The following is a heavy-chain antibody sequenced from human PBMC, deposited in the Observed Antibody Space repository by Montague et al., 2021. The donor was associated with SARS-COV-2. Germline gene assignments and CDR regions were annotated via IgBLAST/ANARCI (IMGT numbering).Heavy chain of an antibody. J-gene: IGHJ4*02. V-gene: IGHV4-4*07. Sequence: SETLSLTCSVSGEPISGFFWTWIRQPAGKGLEWIARIYASGGTDYNPSLKSRVTISVDTSKNQFSLKLSSVTAADTAVYYCARDIAVAGLFDYWGQGTLVTVSS. CDR1: GEPISGFF. CDR2: IYASGGT. CDR3: ARDIAVAGLFDY. D-gene: IGHD6-19*01.